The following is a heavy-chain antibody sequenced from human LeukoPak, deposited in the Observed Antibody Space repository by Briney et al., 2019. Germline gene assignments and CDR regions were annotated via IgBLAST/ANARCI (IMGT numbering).Heavy chain of an antibody. Sequence: GRSLRLSCAASGFTFSSYGMHWVRQAPGKGLEWVAVIWYDGSNKYYADSVKGRFTISRDNSKNTLYLQMNSLRAEDTAVYYCAKNPRGYSYTYYFDYWGQGTLVTVSS. V-gene: IGHV3-33*06. D-gene: IGHD5-18*01. CDR1: GFTFSSYG. J-gene: IGHJ4*02. CDR3: AKNPRGYSYTYYFDY. CDR2: IWYDGSNK.